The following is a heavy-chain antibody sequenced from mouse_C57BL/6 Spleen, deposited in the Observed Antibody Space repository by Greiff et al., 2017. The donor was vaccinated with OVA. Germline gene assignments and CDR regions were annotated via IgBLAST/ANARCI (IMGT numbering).Heavy chain of an antibody. CDR2: IDPSDSET. CDR3: ARGSGTYWYFDV. Sequence: QLQQPGAELVRPGSSVKLSCKASGYTFTSYWMHWVKQRPIQGLEWIGNIDPSDSETHYNQKFKDKATLTVDKSSSTAYMQLSSLTSEDSAVYYCARGSGTYWYFDVWGTGTTVTVSS. J-gene: IGHJ1*03. D-gene: IGHD4-1*01. CDR1: GYTFTSYW. V-gene: IGHV1-52*01.